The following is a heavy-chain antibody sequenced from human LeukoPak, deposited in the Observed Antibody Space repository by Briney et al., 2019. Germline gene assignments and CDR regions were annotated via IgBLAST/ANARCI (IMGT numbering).Heavy chain of an antibody. D-gene: IGHD3-10*01. J-gene: IGHJ4*02. Sequence: PSETLSLTCIVSGGSISTNTYYWGWIRLPPGKGLEWIGEIHHRGTTYYNPSLRSRVTISVDTSKNQFSLRLTSVPAADTAVYYCARVTYNGYQHFDYWGQGNLVTVS. CDR1: GGSISTNTYY. CDR3: ARVTYNGYQHFDY. CDR2: IHHRGTT. V-gene: IGHV4-39*07.